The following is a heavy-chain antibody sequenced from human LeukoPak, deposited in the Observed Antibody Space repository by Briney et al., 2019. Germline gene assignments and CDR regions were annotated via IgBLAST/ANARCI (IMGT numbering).Heavy chain of an antibody. D-gene: IGHD5-18*01. Sequence: SVNVSCKASGGTFSSYAISWVRQAPGQGLEWMGRIIPILGIANYAQKFQGRVTITADKSTSTAYMELSSLRSEDTAVYCCARGDVDTYFFDYWGQGTLVTVSS. V-gene: IGHV1-69*04. CDR2: IIPILGIA. CDR1: GGTFSSYA. CDR3: ARGDVDTYFFDY. J-gene: IGHJ4*02.